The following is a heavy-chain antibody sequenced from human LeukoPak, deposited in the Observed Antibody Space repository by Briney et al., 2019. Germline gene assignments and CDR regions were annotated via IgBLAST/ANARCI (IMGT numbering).Heavy chain of an antibody. CDR1: GYSISSGYY. CDR3: ARHLWAVAGYNWFDP. V-gene: IGHV4-38-2*02. CDR2: LYHSGST. J-gene: IGHJ5*02. D-gene: IGHD6-19*01. Sequence: PSETLSLTCTVSGYSISSGYYWGWIRQPPEKGLEWIGSLYHSGSTYYNPSLKSRITISIDTSKNQFSLKLSSVTAADTAVYYCARHLWAVAGYNWFDPWGQGTLVTVSS.